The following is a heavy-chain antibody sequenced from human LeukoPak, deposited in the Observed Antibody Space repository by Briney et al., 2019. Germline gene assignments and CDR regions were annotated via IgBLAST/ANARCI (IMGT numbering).Heavy chain of an antibody. CDR1: GYTFTSYG. Sequence: GASVKVSCKASGYTFTSYGISWVRQAPGQGLEWMGWISAYNGNTNYAQKLQGRVTMTTDTSTSTAYMELRSLRSDDTAVYYCARVGYDFWSANRKNWFDPWGQGTLVTVSS. CDR3: ARVGYDFWSANRKNWFDP. D-gene: IGHD3-3*01. CDR2: ISAYNGNT. V-gene: IGHV1-18*01. J-gene: IGHJ5*02.